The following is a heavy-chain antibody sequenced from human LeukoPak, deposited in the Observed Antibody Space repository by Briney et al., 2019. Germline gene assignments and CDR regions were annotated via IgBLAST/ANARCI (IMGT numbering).Heavy chain of an antibody. CDR1: GFTFSGYW. CDR3: VYSGSYFGVY. CDR2: INSDGSST. Sequence: PGGPLRLSCAASGFTFSGYWMHWVRQAPGKGLVWVSRINSDGSSTSYADSVKGRFTISRDNAKNTLYLQMNSLRAEDTAVYYCVYSGSYFGVYWGQGTLVTVSS. V-gene: IGHV3-74*01. J-gene: IGHJ4*02. D-gene: IGHD1-26*01.